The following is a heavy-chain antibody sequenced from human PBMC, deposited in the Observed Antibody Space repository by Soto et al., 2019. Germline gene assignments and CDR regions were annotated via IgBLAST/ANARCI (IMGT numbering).Heavy chain of an antibody. J-gene: IGHJ4*02. D-gene: IGHD3-22*01. CDR2: IKEDGNEQ. Sequence: EVQLVESGGGLVQPGGSLRLSCIASGFTFSSYWMSWVRQAPGKGLEWVGNIKEDGNEQNYVDSVKGRFTISRDNTKKSLDLQMNSLRAEDTAVYYCARERPWLIDYWGQGTLVTVSS. V-gene: IGHV3-7*01. CDR3: ARERPWLIDY. CDR1: GFTFSSYW.